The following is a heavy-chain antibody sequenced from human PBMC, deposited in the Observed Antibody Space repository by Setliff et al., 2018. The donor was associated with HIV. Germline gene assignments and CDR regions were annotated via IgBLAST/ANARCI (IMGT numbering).Heavy chain of an antibody. CDR3: ARGGTVSADFDS. V-gene: IGHV4-39*07. D-gene: IGHD6-19*01. Sequence: LSLTCTVSGDSIRNGAYYWGWIRQPPGKGLEYIGSIYYSGSTFYNPSLKTRVSISVDTSENQFSLRLSSVTAADTAVYFCARGGTVSADFDSWGQGTLVTVSS. CDR2: IYYSGST. CDR1: GDSIRNGAYY. J-gene: IGHJ4*02.